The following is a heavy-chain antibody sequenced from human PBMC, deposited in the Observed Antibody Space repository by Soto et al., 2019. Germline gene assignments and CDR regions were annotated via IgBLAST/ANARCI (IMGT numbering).Heavy chain of an antibody. CDR3: AGVEVAIIGYFDC. J-gene: IGHJ4*02. CDR2: IYYSGST. D-gene: IGHD2-15*01. V-gene: IGHV4-59*12. CDR1: GGSISSYY. Sequence: PSETLSLTCTVSGGSISSYYWSWIRQSPGKGLEWIGYIYYSGSTNYNPSLKSRVTISVDTSKNQFSLKLSSVTAADTAVYHWAGVEVAIIGYFDCWGQGTLVTVSS.